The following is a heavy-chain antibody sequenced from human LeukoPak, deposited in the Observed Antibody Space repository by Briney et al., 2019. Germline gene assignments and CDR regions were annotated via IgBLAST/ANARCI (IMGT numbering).Heavy chain of an antibody. CDR1: GGSFSGYY. J-gene: IGHJ3*02. CDR2: TNHSGST. D-gene: IGHD4-17*01. CDR3: ARETTVTTGAFDI. Sequence: SETLSLTCAVYGGSFSGYYWSWIRQPPGKGLEWIGETNHSGSTNYNPSLKSRVTISVDTSKNQFSLKLSSVTAADTAVYYCARETTVTTGAFDIWGQGTMVTVSS. V-gene: IGHV4-34*01.